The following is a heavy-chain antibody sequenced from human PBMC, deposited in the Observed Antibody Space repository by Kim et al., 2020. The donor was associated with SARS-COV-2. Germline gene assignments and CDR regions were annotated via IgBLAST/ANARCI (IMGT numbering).Heavy chain of an antibody. V-gene: IGHV1-2*06. Sequence: ASVKVSCSASGYTFTGYFMHWVRQAPGQGLEWMGRINPKSGVTNYAQKFQGRVTMTRDTSISTAYMELSSLRSDDTAVYYCATMTGDRSYWYFDFLGPWHPGHCLL. J-gene: IGHJ2*01. D-gene: IGHD7-27*01. CDR3: ATMTGDRSYWYFDF. CDR1: GYTFTGYF. CDR2: INPKSGVT.